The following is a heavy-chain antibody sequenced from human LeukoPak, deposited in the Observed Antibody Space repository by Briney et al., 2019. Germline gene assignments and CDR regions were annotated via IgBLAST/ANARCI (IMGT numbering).Heavy chain of an antibody. V-gene: IGHV4-34*01. CDR1: GGSFNGYY. J-gene: IGHJ4*02. D-gene: IGHD3-10*01. CDR3: ARGGPGKYGSGSYYNN. Sequence: SETLSLTCAVYGGSFNGYYWSWIRQPPGKGLEWLGEIDPSGSTNYNPSLKSRVTISVDTSTNQVSLRLNSVTAADTAVYHCARGGPGKYGSGSYYNNWGQGTLVTVSS. CDR2: IDPSGST.